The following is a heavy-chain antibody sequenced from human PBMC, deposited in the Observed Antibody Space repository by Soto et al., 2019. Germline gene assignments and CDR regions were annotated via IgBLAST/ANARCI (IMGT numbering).Heavy chain of an antibody. CDR1: GFTFSTYW. D-gene: IGHD2-15*01. CDR2: IKEDGSAK. V-gene: IGHV3-7*01. CDR3: ARDRGRGVECFGTCYSSYFDP. J-gene: IGHJ5*02. Sequence: EVQLVESGGGLVQPGGSLRLSCAASGFTFSTYWMSWVRQAPGKGLEWVANIKEDGSAKSYVDSVKGRITTSRDNAKTSLSPQMNSLRAEDTAVYHCARDRGRGVECFGTCYSSYFDPWGQGTLVTVSS.